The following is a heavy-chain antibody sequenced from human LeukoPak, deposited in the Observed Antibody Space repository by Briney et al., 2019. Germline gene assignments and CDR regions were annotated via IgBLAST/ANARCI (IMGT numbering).Heavy chain of an antibody. CDR1: GGSFSGYY. Sequence: SETLSLTCAVCGGSFSGYYWSWIRQPPGKGLEWIGEINHSGSTNYNPSLKSRVTISVDTSKNQFSLKLSSVTAADTAVYYCARFRGAPPYYYYMDVWGKGTTVTVSS. V-gene: IGHV4-34*01. CDR3: ARFRGAPPYYYYMDV. CDR2: INHSGST. D-gene: IGHD3-10*01. J-gene: IGHJ6*03.